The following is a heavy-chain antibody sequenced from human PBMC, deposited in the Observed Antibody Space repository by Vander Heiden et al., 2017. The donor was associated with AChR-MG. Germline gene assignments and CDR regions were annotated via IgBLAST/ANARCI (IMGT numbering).Heavy chain of an antibody. CDR3: TRRFRSPQGDIVAAFDV. CDR2: TYYGGKS. D-gene: IGHD2-21*01. CDR1: NGSIRSGGYH. Sequence: QVQLQESGPGLLKPSQTLSLTCTVSNGSIRSGGYHWTWIRQFPGKGLEWIGYTYYGGKSFYNPSLKGRVTISLDTSKNQFSLEVTSVTAADTAVYYCTRRFRSPQGDIVAAFDVWGQGTMVTVSS. J-gene: IGHJ3*01. V-gene: IGHV4-31*03.